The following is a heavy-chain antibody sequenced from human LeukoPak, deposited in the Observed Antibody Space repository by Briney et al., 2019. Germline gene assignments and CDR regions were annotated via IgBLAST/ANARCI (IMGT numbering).Heavy chain of an antibody. V-gene: IGHV3-48*04. Sequence: GGSLRLSCAASGFTFSSYGMTWVRQAPGKGLEWVSYISSSSSTIYYADSVKGRFTISRDNAKNSLYLQMNSLRAEDTAVYYCASEDTDYYYMDVWGKGTTVTVSS. D-gene: IGHD2-15*01. J-gene: IGHJ6*03. CDR2: ISSSSSTI. CDR3: ASEDTDYYYMDV. CDR1: GFTFSSYG.